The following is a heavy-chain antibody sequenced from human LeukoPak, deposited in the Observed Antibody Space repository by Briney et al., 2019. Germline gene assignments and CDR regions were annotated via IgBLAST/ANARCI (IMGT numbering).Heavy chain of an antibody. CDR2: INSDGSST. D-gene: IGHD2-8*01. CDR1: GFSISANA. J-gene: IGHJ5*02. V-gene: IGHV3-74*01. Sequence: GGSLRLSCAASGFSISANAMTWVRQAPGKGLVWVSRINSDGSSTNYADSVKGRFIISRDNAKNTLYLQMNSLRADDTAVYYCARARLMNWFDPWGLGTLVIVSS. CDR3: ARARLMNWFDP.